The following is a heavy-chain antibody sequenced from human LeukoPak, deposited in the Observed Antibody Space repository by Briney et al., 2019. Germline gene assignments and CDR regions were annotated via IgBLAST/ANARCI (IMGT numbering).Heavy chain of an antibody. CDR2: ISGSGGST. CDR1: GFTFSSYA. V-gene: IGHV3-23*01. CDR3: ARPIAAAGQDY. D-gene: IGHD6-13*01. J-gene: IGHJ4*02. Sequence: GGSLRLSCAASGFTFSSYAMSWVRQAPGKGLEWVSAISGSGGSTYYADSVKGRFTISRDNARNSLYLQMNSLTAEDTAVYYCARPIAAAGQDYWGQGTPVTVSS.